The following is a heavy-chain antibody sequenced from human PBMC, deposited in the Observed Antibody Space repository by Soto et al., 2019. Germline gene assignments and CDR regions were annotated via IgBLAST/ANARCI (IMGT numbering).Heavy chain of an antibody. D-gene: IGHD2-8*01. J-gene: IGHJ5*02. CDR3: SRLHCTRPGCVPRDP. CDR2: IYYSGTS. CDR1: GGSINDDTYY. Sequence: QLQLQESGPGLVKPSETLSLTCTVSGGSINDDTYYWGWIRQPPGKGLEWIGSIYYSGTSSYNPSLERQGTMSVDPSKKQLSLRLRSVTATETAVYYCSRLHCTRPGCVPRDPLGHGTPFNVSS. V-gene: IGHV4-39*01.